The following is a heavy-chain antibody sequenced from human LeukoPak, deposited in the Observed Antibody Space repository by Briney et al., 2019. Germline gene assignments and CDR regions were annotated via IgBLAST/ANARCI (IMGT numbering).Heavy chain of an antibody. J-gene: IGHJ4*02. CDR2: IYYSGST. V-gene: IGHV4-59*08. CDR3: ARSYCSSISCYSYFDY. CDR1: GGSISGYY. D-gene: IGHD2-2*01. Sequence: SETLSLTCTVSGGSISGYYWSWIRQPPGKGLEWLGYIYYSGSTNYNPSLKSRVTMSVDTSKNQFSLRLSSVTAADTAVYYCARSYCSSISCYSYFDYGGQGTLVTVS.